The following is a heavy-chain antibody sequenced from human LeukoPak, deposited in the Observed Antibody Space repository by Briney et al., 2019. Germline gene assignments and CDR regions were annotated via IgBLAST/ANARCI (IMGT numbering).Heavy chain of an antibody. V-gene: IGHV4-59*01. J-gene: IGHJ4*02. CDR1: GGSISGYY. Sequence: SETLSLTCTVSGGSISGYYWSWIRQPPGKGLEWIGYIYYSGSTNYNPSLKSRVTISVDTSKNQFSLKLSSVTAADTAVYYCASSLMGGSNYFDYWGQGTLVTVSS. D-gene: IGHD3-16*01. CDR3: ASSLMGGSNYFDY. CDR2: IYYSGST.